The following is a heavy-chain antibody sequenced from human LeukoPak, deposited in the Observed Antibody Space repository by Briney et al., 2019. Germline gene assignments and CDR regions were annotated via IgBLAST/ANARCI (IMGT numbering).Heavy chain of an antibody. CDR1: GFTFSSYA. CDR2: ISYGGSNK. J-gene: IGHJ4*02. V-gene: IGHV3-30*04. Sequence: GGSLRLSCAASGFTFSSYAMHWVRQAPGKGLEWVAVISYGGSNKYYADSVKGRFTISRDNSKNTLYLQMNSLRAEDTAVYYRARGGRYFDFRPLDYWGQGTLVTVSS. CDR3: ARGGRYFDFRPLDY. D-gene: IGHD3-9*01.